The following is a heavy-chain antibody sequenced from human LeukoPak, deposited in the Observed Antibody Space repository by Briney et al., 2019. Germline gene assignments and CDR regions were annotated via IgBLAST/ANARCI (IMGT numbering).Heavy chain of an antibody. Sequence: ASVKVSCKASGYTFTSYGISWVRQAPGQGLEWMGWINPNSGGTNYAQKFQGRVTMTRDTSISTAYMELSRLRSDDTAVYYCAREMDKDCSSTSCHLWSDYWGQGTLVTVS. J-gene: IGHJ4*02. CDR2: INPNSGGT. CDR3: AREMDKDCSSTSCHLWSDY. CDR1: GYTFTSYG. D-gene: IGHD2-2*01. V-gene: IGHV1-2*02.